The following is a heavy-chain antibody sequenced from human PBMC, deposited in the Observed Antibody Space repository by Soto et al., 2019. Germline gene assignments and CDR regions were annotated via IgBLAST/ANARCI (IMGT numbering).Heavy chain of an antibody. CDR2: ISAYNGNT. CDR1: GYTFTSYG. J-gene: IGHJ4*02. CDR3: ARDLNTYYYGSGSYLGY. V-gene: IGHV1-18*01. D-gene: IGHD3-10*01. Sequence: ASVKVSCKASGYTFTSYGISWVRQAPGQGLVWIGWISAYNGNTNYAQKFQGRVTITADNSTSTAYMELSSLRSEDTAVYYCARDLNTYYYGSGSYLGYWGQGTLVTVSS.